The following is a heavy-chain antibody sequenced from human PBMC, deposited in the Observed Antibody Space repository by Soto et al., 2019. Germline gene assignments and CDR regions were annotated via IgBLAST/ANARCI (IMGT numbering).Heavy chain of an antibody. CDR2: ISYSGST. D-gene: IGHD5-18*01. CDR1: GDSINNYF. CDR3: ARARQRDTGRGLDA. J-gene: IGHJ6*02. Sequence: QVQLQESGPGLVKPSETMSLTCTISGDSINNYFWNWIRQTPGKGLEWIGYISYSGSTSYNPSLQSRVTISSDTSKNHFSLKLSSVTAADTAVYYCARARQRDTGRGLDAWGQGTTVTVSS. V-gene: IGHV4-59*01.